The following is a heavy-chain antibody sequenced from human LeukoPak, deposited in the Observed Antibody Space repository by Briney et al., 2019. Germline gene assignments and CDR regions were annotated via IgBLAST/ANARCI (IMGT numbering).Heavy chain of an antibody. D-gene: IGHD3-16*01. CDR3: ARDTFGGVIPHYYFDY. J-gene: IGHJ4*02. CDR2: IWYDGSNK. V-gene: IGHV3-33*01. CDR1: GFTFSSYG. Sequence: PGRSLRLSCAASGFTFSSYGMHWVRQAPGKGLEWVAVIWYDGSNKYYADSVKGRFTISRDNSKNTLYLQMNSLRAEDTAVYYCARDTFGGVIPHYYFDYWGQGTLVTVSS.